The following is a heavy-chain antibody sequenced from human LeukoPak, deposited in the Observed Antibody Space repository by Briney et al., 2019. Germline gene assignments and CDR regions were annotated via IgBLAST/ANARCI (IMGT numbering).Heavy chain of an antibody. V-gene: IGHV4-39*07. J-gene: IGHJ4*02. Sequence: SETLSLTCTVSGGSISSSSYYWGWIRQPPGKGLEWIGSIYYSGSTYYNPSLKSRVTISVDTSKNQFSLKLSSVTAADTAVYYCARDYMGYYDSSGTAYFDYWGQGTLVTVSS. CDR2: IYYSGST. D-gene: IGHD3-22*01. CDR3: ARDYMGYYDSSGTAYFDY. CDR1: GGSISSSSYY.